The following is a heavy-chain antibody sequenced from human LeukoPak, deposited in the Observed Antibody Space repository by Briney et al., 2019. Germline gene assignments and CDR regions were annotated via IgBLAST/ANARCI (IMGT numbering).Heavy chain of an antibody. V-gene: IGHV3-30*02. J-gene: IGHJ4*02. D-gene: IGHD3-3*01. Sequence: SCKASGYTFTGYYVHWVRQAPGKGLEWVALIWYGGSNTYYADPVKGRFTISRDNSKNTLYLQMNSLRIEDTAVYYCAKERATIFGLVTGIDDWGQGTLVTVSS. CDR1: GYTFTGYY. CDR2: IWYGGSNT. CDR3: AKERATIFGLVTGIDD.